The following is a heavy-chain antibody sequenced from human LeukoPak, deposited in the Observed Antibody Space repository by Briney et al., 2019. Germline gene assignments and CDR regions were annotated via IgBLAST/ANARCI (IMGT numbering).Heavy chain of an antibody. CDR1: GGTFSSYA. J-gene: IGHJ4*02. CDR2: IIPIFGTA. V-gene: IGHV1-69*05. CDR3: ARVLGYCSSTSCQGSFGY. Sequence: SVKVSCKASGGTFSSYAISWVRQAPGQGLEWMGRIIPIFGTANYAQKFQGRVTITTDESTSTAYMELSSLRSEDTAVYYCARVLGYCSSTSCQGSFGYWGQGTLVTVSS. D-gene: IGHD2-2*01.